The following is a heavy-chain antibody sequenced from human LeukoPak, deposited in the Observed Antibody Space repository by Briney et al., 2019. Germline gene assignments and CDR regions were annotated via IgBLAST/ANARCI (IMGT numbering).Heavy chain of an antibody. CDR3: ATDAFGYDSSGYSDY. J-gene: IGHJ4*02. CDR2: FDPEDGET. V-gene: IGHV1-24*01. Sequence: ASVNVSCTVSGYTLTELSMHWVRQAPGKGLEWMGGFDPEDGETIYAQKFQGRVTMTEDTSTDTAYMELSSLRSEDTAVYYCATDAFGYDSSGYSDYWGQGTLVTVSS. CDR1: GYTLTELS. D-gene: IGHD3-22*01.